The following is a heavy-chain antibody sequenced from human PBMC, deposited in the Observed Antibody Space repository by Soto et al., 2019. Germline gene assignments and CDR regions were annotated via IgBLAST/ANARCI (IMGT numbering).Heavy chain of an antibody. CDR3: AVMGGITLNGDDYFDH. Sequence: EVQLVESGGGLVQPGGSLRLSCAASGFTFSNYWMNWVRQSPGKGLVWVSRISPDGSDTSYADSVEGRFTISRDNAKNTLYVQMNSLRAEDTAIYYCAVMGGITLNGDDYFDHWGRGALVTVSS. J-gene: IGHJ4*02. D-gene: IGHD3-22*01. CDR2: ISPDGSDT. V-gene: IGHV3-74*01. CDR1: GFTFSNYW.